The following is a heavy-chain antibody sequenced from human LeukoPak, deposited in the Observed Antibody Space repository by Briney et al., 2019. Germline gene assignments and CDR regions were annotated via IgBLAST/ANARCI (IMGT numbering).Heavy chain of an antibody. D-gene: IGHD2-2*02. CDR2: ISAYNGNT. J-gene: IGHJ4*02. Sequence: ASVKVSCKASGYTFTSYGISWVRQDPGQRLEWMGWISAYNGNTNSAQKLQSRVTMTTDTSTSTAYMELRSLRSDDTAVYYCARVGAGLYCSSTSCYMFDYWGQGTLVTVSS. CDR3: ARVGAGLYCSSTSCYMFDY. CDR1: GYTFTSYG. V-gene: IGHV1-18*01.